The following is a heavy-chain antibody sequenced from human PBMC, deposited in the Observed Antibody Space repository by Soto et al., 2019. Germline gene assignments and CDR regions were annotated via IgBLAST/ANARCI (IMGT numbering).Heavy chain of an antibody. CDR2: ISYDGSNK. Sequence: QVQLVESGGGVVQPGSSLRLSCASCVFTVSSYAMHWVRQAPGEGLELVAVISYDGSNKYYADSVKGRFTISRDNSKNTLYLRMNSLRAEDTAVYYCARDGDIVVVVAAGYNWFDPWGQGTLVTVSS. CDR3: ARDGDIVVVVAAGYNWFDP. D-gene: IGHD2-15*01. V-gene: IGHV3-30-3*01. CDR1: VFTVSSYA. J-gene: IGHJ5*02.